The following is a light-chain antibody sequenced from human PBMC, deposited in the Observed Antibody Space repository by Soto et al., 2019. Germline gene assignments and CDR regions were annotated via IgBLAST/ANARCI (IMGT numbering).Light chain of an antibody. CDR1: SSDVGGYNY. CDR3: SSYTSSSL. Sequence: QSALTQPASVSGSPGQSITISCTGTSSDVGGYNYVSWYQQHPGKSPKLMIYEVSNQPSGVSNRFSGSKSGNTASLTISGLQAEDEADYYCSSYTSSSLFGGGTKLTVL. V-gene: IGLV2-14*01. CDR2: EVS. J-gene: IGLJ2*01.